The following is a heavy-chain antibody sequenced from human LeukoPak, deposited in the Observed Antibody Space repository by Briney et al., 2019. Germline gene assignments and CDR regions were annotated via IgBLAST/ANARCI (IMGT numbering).Heavy chain of an antibody. CDR1: GFTFSSYS. CDR2: ISSSSTI. CDR3: ARDRVRYFD. Sequence: GGSLRLSCAASGFTFSSYSMNWVRQAPGKGLEWVSYISSSSTIYYADSVKGRFTISRDNAKNSLYLQMNSLRAEDTALYYCARDRVRYFDWGQGTLVTVSS. D-gene: IGHD3-9*01. V-gene: IGHV3-48*01. J-gene: IGHJ4*02.